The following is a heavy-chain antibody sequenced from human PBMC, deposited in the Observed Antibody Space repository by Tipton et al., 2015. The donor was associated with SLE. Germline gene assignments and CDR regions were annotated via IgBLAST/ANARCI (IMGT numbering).Heavy chain of an antibody. CDR3: ARDHPVAGPFDY. D-gene: IGHD6-19*01. CDR2: IYTSGST. J-gene: IGHJ4*02. CDR1: GGSTSNYY. Sequence: TLSLTCTVSGGSTSNYYWSWIRQPAGKGLEWIGRIYTSGSTNYNPSLKSRVTMSVDTSKNQFSLRLSSVTAADTAVYYCARDHPVAGPFDYWARERWSPSPQ. V-gene: IGHV4-4*07.